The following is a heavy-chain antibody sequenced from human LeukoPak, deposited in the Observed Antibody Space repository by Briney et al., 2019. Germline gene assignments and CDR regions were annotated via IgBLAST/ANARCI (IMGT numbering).Heavy chain of an antibody. Sequence: GGSLRLSCAASGLTFRNYAMNWVRQAPGKGLEWVSSISGSGGGTFYADSVKGRFTISRDNSKKTVYLQMQSLRVEDTAVYYCVKSNNLGGDYWGQGTLVSVSS. CDR1: GLTFRNYA. V-gene: IGHV3-23*01. D-gene: IGHD1/OR15-1a*01. CDR2: ISGSGGGT. CDR3: VKSNNLGGDY. J-gene: IGHJ4*02.